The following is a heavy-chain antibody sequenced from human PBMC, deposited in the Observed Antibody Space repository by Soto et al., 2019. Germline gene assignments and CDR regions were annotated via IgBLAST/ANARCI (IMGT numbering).Heavy chain of an antibody. J-gene: IGHJ1*01. D-gene: IGHD2-15*01. CDR1: GYIFTAYS. CDR2: VNPSGGST. V-gene: IGHV1-46*01. CDR3: AREENCSDGVCYSEYFQR. Sequence: ASVKVSCKXSGYIFTAYSMHWVRQATGQGLEWMGVVNPSGGSTNYAQRFQGRITMTRDTSTSTVYMDLKFLTSEDTAVYYCAREENCSDGVCYSEYFQRWGQGTLVTVSS.